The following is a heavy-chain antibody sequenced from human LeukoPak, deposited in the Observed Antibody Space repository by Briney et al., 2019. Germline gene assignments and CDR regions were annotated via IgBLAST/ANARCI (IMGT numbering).Heavy chain of an antibody. Sequence: ASVKVSCKASGYTFTSYAMRWVRQAPGQRLEWMGWINAGNGNTKYSQKFQGRVTITRDTSASTAYMELSSLRSEDTAVYYCARGGSSGYYYFDYWGQGTLVTVSS. CDR3: ARGGSSGYYYFDY. CDR2: INAGNGNT. D-gene: IGHD3-22*01. J-gene: IGHJ4*02. CDR1: GYTFTSYA. V-gene: IGHV1-3*01.